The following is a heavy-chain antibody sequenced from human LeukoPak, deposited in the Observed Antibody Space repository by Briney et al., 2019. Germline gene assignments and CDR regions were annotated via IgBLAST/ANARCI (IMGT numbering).Heavy chain of an antibody. V-gene: IGHV1-2*06. CDR1: GYTFTDHY. J-gene: IGHJ4*02. Sequence: ASVKVSSKASGYTFTDHYIHWARQAPGQGLEWMGRINPNSGGTNFAQKFQGRVTMTRDTSISTAYMELSGLRSDDTAMYYCARVMVSLVRGDYFYFDYWAQGTLVTVS. D-gene: IGHD3-10*01. CDR2: INPNSGGT. CDR3: ARVMVSLVRGDYFYFDY.